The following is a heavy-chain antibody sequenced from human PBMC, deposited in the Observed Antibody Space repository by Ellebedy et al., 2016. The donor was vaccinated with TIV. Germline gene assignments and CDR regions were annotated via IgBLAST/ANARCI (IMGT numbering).Heavy chain of an antibody. CDR2: ISPDGSGT. CDR1: GFTFSTYW. J-gene: IGHJ5*02. V-gene: IGHV3-74*01. CDR3: AKTMVTGFDP. Sequence: GESLKISCAASGFTFSTYWMHWVRQTPEKGLVWVSRISPDGSGTIYADSVKGRFSVSRDNAKNILYLEMNSRRVEDTAVYYCAKTMVTGFDPWGRGIQVTVSS. D-gene: IGHD4/OR15-4a*01.